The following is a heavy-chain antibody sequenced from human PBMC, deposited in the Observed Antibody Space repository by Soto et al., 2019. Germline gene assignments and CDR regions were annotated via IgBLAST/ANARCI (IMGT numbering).Heavy chain of an antibody. D-gene: IGHD1-26*01. Sequence: ETLSLTCTVSGGSISSSSYYWGWIRQPPGKGLEWIGSIYYSGSTYYNPSLKSRVTISVDTSKNQFSLKLSSVTAADTAVYDCARDQGAVGATFSDAFDSWGQGTMVTVSS. V-gene: IGHV4-39*07. CDR2: IYYSGST. J-gene: IGHJ3*02. CDR3: ARDQGAVGATFSDAFDS. CDR1: GGSISSSSYY.